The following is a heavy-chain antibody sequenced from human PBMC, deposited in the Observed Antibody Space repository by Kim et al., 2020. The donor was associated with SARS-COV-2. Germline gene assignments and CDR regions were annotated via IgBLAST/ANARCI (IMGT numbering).Heavy chain of an antibody. CDR2: ISGSGGST. V-gene: IGHV3-23*01. D-gene: IGHD1-26*01. CDR1: GFTFSSYA. J-gene: IGHJ3*02. CDR3: AKDSQYSGSYSDAFDI. Sequence: GGSLRLSCAASGFTFSSYATSWVRQAPGKGLEWVSAISGSGGSTYYADSVKGRFTISRENSKNTLYLQMNSLRAEDTAVYYCAKDSQYSGSYSDAFDIWGQGTMVTVSS.